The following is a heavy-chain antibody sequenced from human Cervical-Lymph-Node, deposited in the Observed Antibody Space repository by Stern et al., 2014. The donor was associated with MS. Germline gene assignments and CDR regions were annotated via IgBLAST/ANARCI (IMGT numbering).Heavy chain of an antibody. J-gene: IGHJ4*02. CDR2: ISKDGSKK. V-gene: IGHV3-30*18. CDR1: GLNFSSYG. Sequence: VQLVESGGGVVQPGRSLRPSCEASGLNFSSYGMHWVRQAPGKEPEWVAVISKDGSKKYYAGSVKGRFTVSRDNSKNTLFLQMNSLRREDTAVYYCAKAWGHWGQGTLVIVSS. D-gene: IGHD7-27*01. CDR3: AKAWGH.